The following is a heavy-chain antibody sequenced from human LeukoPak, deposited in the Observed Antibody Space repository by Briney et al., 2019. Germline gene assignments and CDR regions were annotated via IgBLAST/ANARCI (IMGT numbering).Heavy chain of an antibody. D-gene: IGHD1-26*01. V-gene: IGHV3-21*01. J-gene: IGHJ6*03. CDR1: GFTFSTYN. Sequence: QSGGSLRLSCTVSGFTFSTYNMNWVRQAPGKGLEWVSSITSSSRYIYYADSVRGRFTISRDNAKSSLYLQMNSLRAEDTAVYYCARDPYSGSYGDYYYYYMDVWGKGTTVTISS. CDR3: ARDPYSGSYGDYYYYYMDV. CDR2: ITSSSRYI.